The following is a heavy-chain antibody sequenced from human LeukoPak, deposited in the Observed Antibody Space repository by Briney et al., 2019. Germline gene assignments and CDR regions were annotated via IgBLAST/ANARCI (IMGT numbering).Heavy chain of an antibody. J-gene: IGHJ4*02. Sequence: GGSLRLSCAASGFTFSRYWMSWIRQVPRKGLEWVANIKQDGGEIYYVDSVKGRFTISRDNAKNSLYLQMNSLRAEDTAIYYCAKDRLGGIYKSHDSWGQGTLVTVSS. D-gene: IGHD5-12*01. CDR3: AKDRLGGIYKSHDS. V-gene: IGHV3-7*03. CDR2: IKQDGGEI. CDR1: GFTFSRYW.